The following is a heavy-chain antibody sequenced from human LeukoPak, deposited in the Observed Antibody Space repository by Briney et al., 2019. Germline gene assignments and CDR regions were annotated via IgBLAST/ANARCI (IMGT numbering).Heavy chain of an antibody. V-gene: IGHV4-4*07. J-gene: IGHJ4*02. CDR3: ARDDSSGY. CDR1: GGSINNYY. Sequence: TSETLSLTCTVSGGSINNYYWSWIRQPAGKGLEWIGRIYSSGTTNYNPSLKSRVTMSVDTSKNQLSLELTSVTAADTAVYYCARDDSSGYWGQGTLVTVSS. CDR2: IYSSGTT. D-gene: IGHD3-22*01.